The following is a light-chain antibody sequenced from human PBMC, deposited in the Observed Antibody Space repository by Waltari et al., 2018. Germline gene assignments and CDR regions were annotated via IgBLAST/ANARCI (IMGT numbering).Light chain of an antibody. V-gene: IGKV3-15*01. J-gene: IGKJ4*01. Sequence: EMAMTASPASLSESQGHRVTLYCRASQSIHANLARYQQKPGQAPRLLFFRSSTRATGIPARFSGSGSGAQFTLTITSLQSEDCAVYYCQQYNVWPPLTFGGGTKVEIK. CDR3: QQYNVWPPLT. CDR1: QSIHAN. CDR2: RSS.